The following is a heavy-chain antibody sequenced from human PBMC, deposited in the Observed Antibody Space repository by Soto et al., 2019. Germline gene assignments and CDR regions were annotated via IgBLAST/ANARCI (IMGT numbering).Heavy chain of an antibody. J-gene: IGHJ4*02. Sequence: QVQVVESGGGVVQPGRSLRLSCAASGFTFNNYAMHWVRRAPGKGLEWVAVTSYDGNSEYYADFVKGRFTISRDNSKNTLYLQMNSLRADDTAVYYCASIGGYNSDYWGQGTLVTVSS. D-gene: IGHD5-12*01. CDR1: GFTFNNYA. V-gene: IGHV3-30-3*01. CDR3: ASIGGYNSDY. CDR2: TSYDGNSE.